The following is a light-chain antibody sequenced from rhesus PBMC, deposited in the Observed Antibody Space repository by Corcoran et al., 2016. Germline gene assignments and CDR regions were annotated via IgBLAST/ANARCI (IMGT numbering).Light chain of an antibody. J-gene: IGKJ1*01. Sequence: EIVMTQSPATLSLSPGERATLSCRASQSVSSSLAWYQQKPGQAPRLLIYGASSRATGIPDRVGGSGSGTEFTLTISSLQPEEFAIYYCQQHNSYPRTFGQGTKVEIK. CDR2: GAS. CDR3: QQHNSYPRT. CDR1: QSVSSS. V-gene: IGKV3-42*03.